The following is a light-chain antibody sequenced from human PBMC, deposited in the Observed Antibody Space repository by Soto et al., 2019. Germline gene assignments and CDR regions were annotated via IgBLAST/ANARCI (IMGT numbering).Light chain of an antibody. V-gene: IGLV1-51*01. CDR2: DNN. CDR3: VTWDTGLSAGV. CDR1: SSNIGNNY. J-gene: IGLJ3*02. Sequence: QSVLTQPPSVSAAPGQKVPISCFGSSSNIGNNYVSWHQQLPGTAPKLLVYDNNKRPSGIPDRFSGSKSGTSATLGITGLQTGDEATYYCVTWDTGLSAGVFGGGTKLTVL.